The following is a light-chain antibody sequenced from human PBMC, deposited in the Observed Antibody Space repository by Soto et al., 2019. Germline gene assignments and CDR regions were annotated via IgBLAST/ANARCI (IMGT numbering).Light chain of an antibody. CDR1: QTIGNL. J-gene: IGKJ1*01. CDR2: EAS. Sequence: DIQMTQSPSTLSASVGDRVTLTCRASQTIGNLLAWYQQKVGKAPKLLMYEASSLQSGVPSRFSGSGSGTQFTLTISGLQPDDFATYYCQQYSTDSRAWTFGQGTKVEIK. V-gene: IGKV1-5*03. CDR3: QQYSTDSRAWT.